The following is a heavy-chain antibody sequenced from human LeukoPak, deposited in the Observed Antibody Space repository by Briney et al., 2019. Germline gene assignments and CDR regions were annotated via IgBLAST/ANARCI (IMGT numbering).Heavy chain of an antibody. Sequence: ASLKASCKPSRYSFTDDKMHGVREAPGQRIERMGWINPNSGGTNYAQKFQGRVTMTRDTSISTAYMELSRLRSDDTAVYYCARGGGGLLLYYFDYWGQGTLVSVSS. CDR3: ARGGGGLLLYYFDY. J-gene: IGHJ4*02. CDR2: INPNSGGT. CDR1: RYSFTDDK. D-gene: IGHD3-22*01. V-gene: IGHV1-2*02.